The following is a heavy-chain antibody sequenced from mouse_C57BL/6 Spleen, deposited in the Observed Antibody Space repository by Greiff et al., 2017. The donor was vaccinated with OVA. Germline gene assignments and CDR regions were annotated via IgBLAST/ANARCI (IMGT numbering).Heavy chain of an antibody. D-gene: IGHD2-4*01. V-gene: IGHV5-9-1*02. J-gene: IGHJ3*01. Sequence: EVQLQESGEGLVKPGGSLKLSCAASGFTFSSYAMSWVRQTPEKRLEWVAYISSGGDYIYYADTVKGRFTISRDNARNTLYLQMSSLKSEDTAMYYCTRKGVYYDYDDYWGQGTLVTVSA. CDR1: GFTFSSYA. CDR2: ISSGGDYI. CDR3: TRKGVYYDYDDY.